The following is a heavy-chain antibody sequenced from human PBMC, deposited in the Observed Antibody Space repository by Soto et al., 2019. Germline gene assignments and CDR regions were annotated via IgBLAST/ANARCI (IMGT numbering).Heavy chain of an antibody. CDR3: ARDQYSSIWYGRGSTYYYGMDV. D-gene: IGHD6-13*01. V-gene: IGHV1-2*02. Sequence: ASVKVSCKASGYTFTGYYMHWVRQAPGQGLEWMGWINPNSGGTNYAQKFQGRVTMTRDTSISTAYMELSRLRSDDTAVYYCARDQYSSIWYGRGSTYYYGMDVWGKGGTFTVSS. CDR1: GYTFTGYY. J-gene: IGHJ6*04. CDR2: INPNSGGT.